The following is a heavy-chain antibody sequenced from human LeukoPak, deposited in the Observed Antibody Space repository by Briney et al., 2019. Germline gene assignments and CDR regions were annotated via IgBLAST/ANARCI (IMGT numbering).Heavy chain of an antibody. Sequence: SETLSLTCTVSGGSISSYYWSWIRQPPGKGLEWIGYIYYSGSTNYNPSLKSRVTISVDTSKNQFSLKLSSVTAADTAVYYCARARILYHAFDIWGQGTMIPVCS. CDR2: IYYSGST. D-gene: IGHD2-8*01. CDR1: GGSISSYY. CDR3: ARARILYHAFDI. J-gene: IGHJ3*02. V-gene: IGHV4-59*01.